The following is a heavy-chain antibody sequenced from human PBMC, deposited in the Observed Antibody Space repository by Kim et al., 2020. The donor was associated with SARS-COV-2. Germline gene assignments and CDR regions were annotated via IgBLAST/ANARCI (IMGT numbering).Heavy chain of an antibody. Sequence: GGSLRLSCAASGFTFSDYYMSWIRQAPGKGLEWVSYISSSGSTIYYADSVKGRFTISRDNAKNSLYLQMNSLRAEDTAVYYCARDLLGGGYTHHPYKNYYYYGMDVWGQGATVTVSS. CDR1: GFTFSDYY. J-gene: IGHJ6*02. V-gene: IGHV3-11*01. CDR2: ISSSGSTI. CDR3: ARDLLGGGYTHHPYKNYYYYGMDV. D-gene: IGHD5-12*01.